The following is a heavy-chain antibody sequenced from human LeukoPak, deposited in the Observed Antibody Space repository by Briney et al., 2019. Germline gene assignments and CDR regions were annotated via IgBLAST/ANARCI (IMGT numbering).Heavy chain of an antibody. D-gene: IGHD1-7*01. V-gene: IGHV3-30*04. CDR2: ISYDGSNK. CDR1: GFTFSSYA. Sequence: GRSLRLSCAASGFTFSSYAMHWVRQAPGKGLEWVAVISYDGSNKYYADSVKGRFTISRDNAKNSLYLQMNSLRAEDTAVYYCARISTFALELLEPDYWGQGTLVTVSS. CDR3: ARISTFALELLEPDY. J-gene: IGHJ4*02.